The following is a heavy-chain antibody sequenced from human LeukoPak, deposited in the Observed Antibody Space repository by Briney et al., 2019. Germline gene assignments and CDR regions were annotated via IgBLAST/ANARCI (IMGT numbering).Heavy chain of an antibody. CDR2: INHSGST. CDR3: ARGPIYYYMDV. CDR1: GGSFSGYY. Sequence: PSETLSLTCAVYGGSFSGYYWSWIRQPPGKRLEWIGEINHSGSTNYNPSLKSRVTISVDTSKNQFSLKLSSVTAADTAVYYCARGPIYYYMDVWGKGTTVTVSS. V-gene: IGHV4-34*01. J-gene: IGHJ6*03.